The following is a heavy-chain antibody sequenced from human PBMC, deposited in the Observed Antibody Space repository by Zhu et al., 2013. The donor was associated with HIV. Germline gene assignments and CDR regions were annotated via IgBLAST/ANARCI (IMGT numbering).Heavy chain of an antibody. Sequence: QVQLVQSGAELKKPGSSVKVSCQASGGTSSKYAISWVRQAPGQGLEWLGGIPPITGTSTFAQKFQGRVTITADESTSTAYMELSSLRSEDTAVYYCARVTMIRGMISFDPWGQGTWSPSPQ. CDR3: ARVTMIRGMISFDP. CDR1: GGTSSKYA. D-gene: IGHD3-10*01. J-gene: IGHJ5*02. CDR2: IPPITGTS. V-gene: IGHV1-69*12.